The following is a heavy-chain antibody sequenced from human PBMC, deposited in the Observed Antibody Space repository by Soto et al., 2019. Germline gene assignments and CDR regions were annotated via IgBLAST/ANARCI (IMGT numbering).Heavy chain of an antibody. CDR3: AHKGYGDYPLDY. V-gene: IGHV2-5*02. CDR2: IYWDYSK. Sequence: QITLKESGPTLVKPTQTLTLTCTFSGFSLSTSGVGVGWIRQPPGKALEWLAVIYWDYSKHYSPSLESRLTITNDTSKNQVVLTMTNMDPVDTATYYCAHKGYGDYPLDYWGQGTLVTGSS. D-gene: IGHD4-17*01. CDR1: GFSLSTSGVG. J-gene: IGHJ4*02.